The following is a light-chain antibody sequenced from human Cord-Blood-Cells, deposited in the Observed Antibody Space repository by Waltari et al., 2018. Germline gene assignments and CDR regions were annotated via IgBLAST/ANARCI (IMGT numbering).Light chain of an antibody. Sequence: DIQMTQSPSTLSASVGDRVTITCRASQSICSWLAWYQQKPGKAPKLLIYKASSLESGVPSRFSGSGSGTEFTLTISSLQPDDFATYYCQQYNSYLLTFGQGTRLEIK. CDR2: KAS. V-gene: IGKV1-5*03. J-gene: IGKJ5*01. CDR1: QSICSW. CDR3: QQYNSYLLT.